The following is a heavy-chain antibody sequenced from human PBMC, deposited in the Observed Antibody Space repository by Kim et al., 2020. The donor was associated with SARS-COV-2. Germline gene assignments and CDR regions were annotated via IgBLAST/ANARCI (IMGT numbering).Heavy chain of an antibody. Sequence: GEYLKISCKGSGYSFTSYWIGWVRQMPGKGLEWMGIIYPGDSDTRYSPSFQGQVTISADKSISIAYLQWSSLKASDTAMYYCARRGHYYGSGNYYNAHYYYNGMEVWGEGTTVTVSS. J-gene: IGHJ6*01. V-gene: IGHV5-51*01. CDR1: GYSFTSYW. CDR3: ARRGHYYGSGNYYNAHYYYNGMEV. D-gene: IGHD3-10*01. CDR2: IYPGDSDT.